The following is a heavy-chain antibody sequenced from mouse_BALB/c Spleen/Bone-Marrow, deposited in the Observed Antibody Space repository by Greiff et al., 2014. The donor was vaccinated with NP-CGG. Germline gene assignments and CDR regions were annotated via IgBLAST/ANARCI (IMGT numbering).Heavy chain of an antibody. CDR3: ARGYYDLDY. CDR1: GYRLTSYW. D-gene: IGHD2-4*01. V-gene: IGHV1-7*01. CDR2: INPSSGYT. J-gene: IGHJ2*01. Sequence: QVQLQQSGAELAKPGASVKMSCKASGYRLTSYWMHWVKQRPGQGLEWIGYINPSSGYTEDNQKFKDKAALTADKSSSTAYMQLSSLTSEDPAVYYCARGYYDLDYWGQGTTLTVSS.